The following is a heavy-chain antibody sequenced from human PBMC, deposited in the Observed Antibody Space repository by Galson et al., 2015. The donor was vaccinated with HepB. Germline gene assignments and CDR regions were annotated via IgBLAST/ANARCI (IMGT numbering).Heavy chain of an antibody. D-gene: IGHD4-17*01. CDR3: ARDGVSTVTALAFDI. J-gene: IGHJ3*02. V-gene: IGHV3-21*01. CDR2: ISSSSSYI. CDR1: GFTFSSYS. Sequence: SLRLSCAASGFTFSSYSMSWVRQAPGKGLEWVSSISSSSSYIYYADSVKGRFTISRDNAKNSLYLQMNSLRAEDTAVYYCARDGVSTVTALAFDIWGQGTMVTVSS.